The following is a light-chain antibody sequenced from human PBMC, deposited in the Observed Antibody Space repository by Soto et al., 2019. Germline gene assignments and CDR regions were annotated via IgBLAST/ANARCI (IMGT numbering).Light chain of an antibody. CDR2: EVS. J-gene: IGLJ2*01. CDR3: SSYTSSSTLEVV. CDR1: SSDVGGYNY. Sequence: QSALTQPASVSGSPGQSITISCTGTSSDVGGYNYVSWYQHHPGKAPKLMIYEVSNRPSGVSNRLSGSKSGNTASLTISGLQAEDEADYYCSSYTSSSTLEVVFGGGTKLTVL. V-gene: IGLV2-14*01.